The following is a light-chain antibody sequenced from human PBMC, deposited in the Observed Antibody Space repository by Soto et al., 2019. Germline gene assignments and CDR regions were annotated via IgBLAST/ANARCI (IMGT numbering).Light chain of an antibody. J-gene: IGKJ1*01. CDR3: QQDNSYWT. Sequence: DIQMTQSPSTLSASVGDRVTITCRASQSISSWLAWYQQKPGKAPKLLIYEDSSLESGVPSRFSGSGSGTEFTLKISSLQPDDFATYYCQQDNSYWTFGQGTKVEIK. CDR1: QSISSW. CDR2: EDS. V-gene: IGKV1-5*01.